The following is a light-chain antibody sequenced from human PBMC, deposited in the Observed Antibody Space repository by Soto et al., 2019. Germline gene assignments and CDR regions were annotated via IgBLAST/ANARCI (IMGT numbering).Light chain of an antibody. V-gene: IGKV2D-29*02. CDR1: QSLLHITGETF. CDR2: EVS. J-gene: IGKJ5*01. CDR3: MQSTQLPPT. Sequence: LMTQTPLSLSCAPGQPASISCKSSQSLLHITGETFLFWYLQKPGQSPQLLIYEVSTRVSGVPDRFSGSGSGTDFTLEISRVETDDVGIYYCMQSTQLPPTFGQGTRLEIK.